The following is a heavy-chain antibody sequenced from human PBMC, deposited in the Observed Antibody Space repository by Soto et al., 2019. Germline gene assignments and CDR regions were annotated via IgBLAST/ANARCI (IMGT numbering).Heavy chain of an antibody. CDR1: ALTASKNY. CDR3: ARGGSGSDWDYYGMDV. Sequence: EVQLVEYGGGLVQPGGSLRLSCAGSALTASKNYMSWVRQPPGKGLEWVSVIYSGGTTYYADSVKDRFSISRDNSKSTLYLQMDNLRAGDTAVYYCARGGSGSDWDYYGMDVWGQGTTVTVSS. D-gene: IGHD3-10*01. J-gene: IGHJ6*02. CDR2: IYSGGTT. V-gene: IGHV3-66*01.